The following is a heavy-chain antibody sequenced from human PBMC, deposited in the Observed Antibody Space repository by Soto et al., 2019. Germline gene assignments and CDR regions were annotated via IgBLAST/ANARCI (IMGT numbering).Heavy chain of an antibody. CDR2: ISGSGGST. D-gene: IGHD3-10*01. Sequence: PGWSLRLSCASSGFPFSSYAMSWVRQAPGKGLEWVSSISGSGGSTYYADSVKGRFTISRDNSKNTLYLQMNSLRAEDTAGYYCAAGVTIIIAIEAFEMLGQGTMVIVS. V-gene: IGHV3-23*01. J-gene: IGHJ3*02. CDR3: AAGVTIIIAIEAFEM. CDR1: GFPFSSYA.